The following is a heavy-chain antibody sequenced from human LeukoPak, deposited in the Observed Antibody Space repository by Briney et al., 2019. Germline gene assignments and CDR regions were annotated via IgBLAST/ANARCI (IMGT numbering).Heavy chain of an antibody. CDR2: ISSSSRYI. CDR1: GFTFSSYN. CDR3: ASDLAYSSYVGDY. D-gene: IGHD4-11*01. Sequence: RGSLRLSCAASGFTFSSYNMNGFSQAPPEGLVGVSAISSSSRYIYYTDSLKGRVTISRDKAKNSLYLQLNSVTAEDTAVYYCASDLAYSSYVGDYWGQGALVAV. V-gene: IGHV3-21*01. J-gene: IGHJ4*02.